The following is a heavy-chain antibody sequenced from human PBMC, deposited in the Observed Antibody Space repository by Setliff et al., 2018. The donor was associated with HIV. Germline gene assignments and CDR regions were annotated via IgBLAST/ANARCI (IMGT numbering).Heavy chain of an antibody. D-gene: IGHD3-16*01. CDR3: VRGGGSSAYPPFEY. V-gene: IGHV1-46*01. CDR1: GYTFSNYY. CDR2: INPSAVT. Sequence: ASVKVSCKASGYTFSNYYIHWVRQAPGQGLEWMGIINPSAVTSYGQKFQGRLTVTRDTSTSTVYMDLSSPRSEDTAVYYCVRGGGSSAYPPFEYWGQGTLVTVSS. J-gene: IGHJ4*02.